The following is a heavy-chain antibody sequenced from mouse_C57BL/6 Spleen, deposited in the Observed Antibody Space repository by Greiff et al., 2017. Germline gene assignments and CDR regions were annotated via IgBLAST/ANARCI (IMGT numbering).Heavy chain of an antibody. Sequence: EVQLQQSGPELVKPGASVKISCKASGYTFTDYYMNWVKQSHGKSLEWIGDINPNNGGTSYNQKFKGKATLTVDKSSSTAYMELRSLTSEDSAVYYCARGGGYGNVYYAMDYWGQGTSVTVSS. J-gene: IGHJ4*01. CDR3: ARGGGYGNVYYAMDY. CDR2: INPNNGGT. V-gene: IGHV1-26*01. CDR1: GYTFTDYY. D-gene: IGHD2-1*01.